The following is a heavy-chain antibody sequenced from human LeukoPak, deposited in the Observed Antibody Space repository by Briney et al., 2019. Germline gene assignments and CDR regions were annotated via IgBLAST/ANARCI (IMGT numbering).Heavy chain of an antibody. D-gene: IGHD2-2*01. CDR3: AKARVDQLLCHAVGYFDY. J-gene: IGHJ4*02. CDR2: IRSSGSYI. CDR1: GFTFSSYN. V-gene: IGHV3-21*04. Sequence: GGSLTLSCAASGFTFSSYNMNWVRQAPGKGLEWVSSIRSSGSYINYADSVKGRFTISRDNSKNTLYLQMNSLRAEDTAVYYCAKARVDQLLCHAVGYFDYCGQGALVTVSS.